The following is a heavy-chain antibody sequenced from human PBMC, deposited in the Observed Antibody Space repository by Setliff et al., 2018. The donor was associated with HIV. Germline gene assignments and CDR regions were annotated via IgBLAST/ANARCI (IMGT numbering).Heavy chain of an antibody. CDR2: IYFNGIT. CDR1: GDSVSSRSYY. Sequence: PSETLSLTCSVSGDSVSSRSYYWGWIRQSPGKGLEWIGSIYFNGITHDNPSLKSRVTTSVDTSKNQFSLKLSSVTAADTAVYYCARVITMVWTTFDLWGQGTLVTVSS. D-gene: IGHD3-10*01. J-gene: IGHJ5*02. CDR3: ARVITMVWTTFDL. V-gene: IGHV4-39*07.